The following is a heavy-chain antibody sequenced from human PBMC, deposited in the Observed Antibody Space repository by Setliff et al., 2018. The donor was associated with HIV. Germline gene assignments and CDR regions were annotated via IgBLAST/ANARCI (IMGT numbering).Heavy chain of an antibody. D-gene: IGHD3-9*01. CDR2: TSHSGDT. J-gene: IGHJ4*02. CDR1: GGSFNNYY. CDR3: TRHGAYYEYLTYYYPRYSFDF. Sequence: SETLSLTCAVYGGSFNNYYWAWIRQSPEKGLEWIGETSHSGDTTYSPSLRNRLIISVDSSNYQVSLTVTSVAAADTAVYYCTRHGAYYEYLTYYYPRYSFDFWGQGTLVTVSS. V-gene: IGHV4-34*01.